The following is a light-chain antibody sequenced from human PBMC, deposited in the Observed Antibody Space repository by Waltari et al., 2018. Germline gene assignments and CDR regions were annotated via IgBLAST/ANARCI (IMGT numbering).Light chain of an antibody. CDR1: QGISSY. J-gene: IGKJ1*01. V-gene: IGKV1-8*01. CDR3: QQYYSYPRGT. CDR2: AAS. Sequence: AIRITQSPSSLSASTGDRVTITCRASQGISSYLAWYQQKPGKAPKLLINAASTLQSGVPSRFSGSGSGTDFTLTISCLQSEDFATYYCQQYYSYPRGTFGQGTKVEIK.